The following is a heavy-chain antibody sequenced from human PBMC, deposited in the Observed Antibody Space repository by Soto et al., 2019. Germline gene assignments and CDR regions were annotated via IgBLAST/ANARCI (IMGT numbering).Heavy chain of an antibody. D-gene: IGHD1-7*01. J-gene: IGHJ6*03. Sequence: ASVKVSCKASGYTFTSYDINWVRQATGQGLEWMGWMNPNSGNTGYAQKFQGRVTMTRNTSISTAYMELSSLRSEDTAVYYCARGSRVLFAGTISFSYSSYMDVGGKGTTVTVSS. V-gene: IGHV1-8*01. CDR1: GYTFTSYD. CDR2: MNPNSGNT. CDR3: ARGSRVLFAGTISFSYSSYMDV.